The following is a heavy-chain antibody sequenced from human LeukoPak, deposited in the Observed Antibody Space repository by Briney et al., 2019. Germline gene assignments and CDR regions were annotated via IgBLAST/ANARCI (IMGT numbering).Heavy chain of an antibody. CDR2: IYHSGST. CDR3: ARVVWRGRKGDAFDI. D-gene: IGHD3-3*01. V-gene: IGHV4-38-2*02. CDR1: GYSISSGYY. J-gene: IGHJ3*02. Sequence: SETLSLICTVSGYSISSGYYWGWIRQPPGKGLEWIWSIYHSGSTYYNPSLRSRVTISVDTSKNQFSLKLSSVTAADTAVYYCARVVWRGRKGDAFDIWGQGTMVTVSS.